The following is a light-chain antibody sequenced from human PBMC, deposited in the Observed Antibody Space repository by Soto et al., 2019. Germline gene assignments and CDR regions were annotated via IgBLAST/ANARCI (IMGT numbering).Light chain of an antibody. V-gene: IGKV3-20*01. CDR2: GAS. Sequence: EIVLTQSPGTLSLSPGGRATLSCRSSQSVTSSYLAWYQQKPGQAPRLLIYGASSRTTGIPDRFSGSGSGTDDTLTISRLEPADFAVYYCQQYGSSPYTFGQGTKLEIK. CDR1: QSVTSSY. J-gene: IGKJ2*01. CDR3: QQYGSSPYT.